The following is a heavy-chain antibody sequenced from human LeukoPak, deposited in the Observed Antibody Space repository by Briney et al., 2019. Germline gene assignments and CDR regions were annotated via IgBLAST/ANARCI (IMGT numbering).Heavy chain of an antibody. CDR3: AKVATVTTYALADY. J-gene: IGHJ4*02. CDR1: GFTFSTFA. D-gene: IGHD4-17*01. V-gene: IGHV3-23*01. CDR2: IFPSGGEI. Sequence: PGGSLRLSCAASGFTFSTFAMIWVRQPPGKGLEWVSSIFPSGGEIHYADSVRGRFTISRDNSKSTLSLQMNSLRAEDTAIYYCAKVATVTTYALADYWGQGTLVTVSS.